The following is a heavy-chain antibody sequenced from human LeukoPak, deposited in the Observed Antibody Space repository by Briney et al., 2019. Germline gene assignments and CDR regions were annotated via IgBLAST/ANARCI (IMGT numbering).Heavy chain of an antibody. CDR2: IDPSDSYT. Sequence: ESLKVSCKGSGYSFTSYWISWVGQMPGKGLEWMGRIDPSDSYTNYSPSFQGHVTISVDKSISTAYLQRSSLKASDTAMYYCARRLQRHFDYWGQGTLVTVSS. J-gene: IGHJ4*02. CDR1: GYSFTSYW. CDR3: ARRLQRHFDY. D-gene: IGHD2-15*01. V-gene: IGHV5-10-1*01.